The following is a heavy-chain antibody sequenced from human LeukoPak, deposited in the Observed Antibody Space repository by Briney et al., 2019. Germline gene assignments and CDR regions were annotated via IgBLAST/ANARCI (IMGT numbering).Heavy chain of an antibody. CDR2: ISGSGGST. CDR3: AKTGPRYSGSWLLDAFDI. CDR1: GFTFSRCA. V-gene: IGHV3-23*01. J-gene: IGHJ3*02. D-gene: IGHD6-13*01. Sequence: GGSLRLSCAASGFTFSRCAMSWVRQAPGKGLEWVSAISGSGGSTYYAGSVKGRFTISRDNSKNTLYLQMNSLRAEDTAVYYCAKTGPRYSGSWLLDAFDIWGQGTMVTVSS.